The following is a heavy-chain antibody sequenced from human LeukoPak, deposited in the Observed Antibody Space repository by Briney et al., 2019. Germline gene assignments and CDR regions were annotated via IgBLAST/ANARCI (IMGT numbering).Heavy chain of an antibody. J-gene: IGHJ5*02. CDR2: IYYSGNT. CDR3: ARGVVPTAKGWFDP. D-gene: IGHD2-2*01. CDR1: GDSISSYY. Sequence: SETLSLTCTVSGDSISSYYWSWIRQPPGKGLEWIECIYYSGNTNYNPSLKSRVTISVDTSKNQFSLKLRSVTAADTAMYYCARGVVPTAKGWFDPWGQGTLVTVSS. V-gene: IGHV4-59*01.